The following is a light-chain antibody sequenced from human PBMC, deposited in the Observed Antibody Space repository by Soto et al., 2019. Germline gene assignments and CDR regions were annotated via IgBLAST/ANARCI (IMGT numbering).Light chain of an antibody. CDR3: QQYHNWPPIT. J-gene: IGKJ4*01. CDR2: GAS. V-gene: IGKV3-15*01. Sequence: ETVMTQSPATLSVSPGERATLSCRASQSVRSNLAWYQKKPGQAPRLLIYGASTRATGIPARFSGSGSGTEFTFTISSLQSEDFAVYYCQQYHNWPPITFGGGTKVEI. CDR1: QSVRSN.